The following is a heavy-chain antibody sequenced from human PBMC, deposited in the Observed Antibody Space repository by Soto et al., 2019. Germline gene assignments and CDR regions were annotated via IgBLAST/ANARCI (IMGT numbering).Heavy chain of an antibody. V-gene: IGHV1-69*13. CDR3: ARVTYSSSWYPQMGHYYYYYGMDV. D-gene: IGHD6-13*01. CDR2: IIPIFGTA. CDR1: GGTFSSYA. Sequence: ASVKVSCKASGGTFSSYAISWVRQAPGQGLEWMGGIIPIFGTANYAQKFQGRVTITADESTSTAYMELSRLRSEDTAVYYCARVTYSSSWYPQMGHYYYYYGMDVWGQGTTVTVSS. J-gene: IGHJ6*02.